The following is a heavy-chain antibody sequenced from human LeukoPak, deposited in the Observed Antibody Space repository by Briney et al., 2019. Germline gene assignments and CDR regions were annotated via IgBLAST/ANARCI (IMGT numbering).Heavy chain of an antibody. Sequence: GGSLRLSCAASGFTFSSYSMNWVRQAPGKGLEWVSYISSSSSTIYYADSVKGRFTISRDNAKNSLYLQMNSLRAEDTAVYYCASDGPYDSSGYYFDYWGQGTLVTVSS. J-gene: IGHJ4*02. CDR3: ASDGPYDSSGYYFDY. D-gene: IGHD3-22*01. CDR1: GFTFSSYS. CDR2: ISSSSSTI. V-gene: IGHV3-48*04.